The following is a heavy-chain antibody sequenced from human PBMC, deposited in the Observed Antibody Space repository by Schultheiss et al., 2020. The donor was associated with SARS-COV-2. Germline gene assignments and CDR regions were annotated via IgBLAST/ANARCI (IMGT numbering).Heavy chain of an antibody. V-gene: IGHV3-48*04. CDR1: GFTSR. D-gene: IGHD6-6*01. Sequence: GGSLRLSCAASGFTSREGLESVSCMSSRATTIYYADCVKGRFTISRDNAKNSLYLQMNSLRAEDTAVYNCARVWGSSPDRRWYGMDVWGQGTTVTVSS. J-gene: IGHJ6*02. CDR2: MSSRATTI. CDR3: ARVWGSSPDRRWYGMDV.